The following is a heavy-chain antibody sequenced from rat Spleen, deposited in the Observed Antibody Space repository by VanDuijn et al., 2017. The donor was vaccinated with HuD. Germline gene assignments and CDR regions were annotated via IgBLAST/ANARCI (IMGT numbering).Heavy chain of an antibody. CDR2: ISPSGGST. CDR1: GFTFSNYG. CDR3: AREIYSGDVGFAY. D-gene: IGHD1-1*01. J-gene: IGHJ3*01. Sequence: EVRLVESGGGLVQPGRSMQLSCAASGFTFSNYGMHWIRQAPTKGLEWVASISPSGGSTYYRDSVKGRFTISRDNAKSTLYLQMDSLRSEDTATYYCAREIYSGDVGFAYWGQGTLVTVSS. V-gene: IGHV5-19*01.